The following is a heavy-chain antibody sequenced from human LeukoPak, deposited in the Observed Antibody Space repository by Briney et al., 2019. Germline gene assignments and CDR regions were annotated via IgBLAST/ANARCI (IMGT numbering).Heavy chain of an antibody. CDR1: GGSISSYY. V-gene: IGHV4-59*08. D-gene: IGHD5-12*01. CDR2: IYYSGST. CDR3: ARPSYEYGDAFDI. J-gene: IGHJ3*02. Sequence: SETLSLTCTVSGGSISSYYWSWVRQPPGKGLEWIGYIYYSGSTNYNPSLKSRVTISVDTSKNQFSLKLSSVTAADPAVYYCARPSYEYGDAFDIWGQGTMVTVSS.